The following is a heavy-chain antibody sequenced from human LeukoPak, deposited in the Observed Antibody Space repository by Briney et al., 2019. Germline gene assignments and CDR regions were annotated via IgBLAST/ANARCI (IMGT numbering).Heavy chain of an antibody. CDR1: GYTFTSYG. J-gene: IGHJ4*02. Sequence: GASVKVSCKASGYTFTSYGISWVRQAPGQGLEWMGWINAGNGNTKYSQKFQGRVTITRDTSASTAYMELSSLRSEDTAVYYCARVLPDYYDSSGSLDYWGQGTLVTVSS. CDR3: ARVLPDYYDSSGSLDY. V-gene: IGHV1-3*01. CDR2: INAGNGNT. D-gene: IGHD3-22*01.